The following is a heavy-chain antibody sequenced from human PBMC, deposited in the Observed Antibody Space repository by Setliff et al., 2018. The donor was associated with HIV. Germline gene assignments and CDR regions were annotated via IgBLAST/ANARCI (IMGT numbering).Heavy chain of an antibody. Sequence: SETLSLTCTVSGDSISGYYWSWIRQPPGKGLEWIGYIYTSGNTNYNPSLKSRVTISVDTSKNQFSLKVRSVTAADTAVYYCARVRSGAFNIWGQGTMVTVSS. CDR3: ARVRSGAFNI. V-gene: IGHV4-4*08. CDR1: GDSISGYY. CDR2: IYTSGNT. J-gene: IGHJ3*02.